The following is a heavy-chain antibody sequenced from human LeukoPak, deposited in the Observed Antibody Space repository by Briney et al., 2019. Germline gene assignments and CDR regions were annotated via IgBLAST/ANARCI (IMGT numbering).Heavy chain of an antibody. V-gene: IGHV4-61*08. Sequence: SGPTLVKPTQTLTLTCTFSGFSLSTSGVGVGWIRQPPGKALEWLGYIYYSGSTNYNPSLKSRVTISVDTSKNQFSLKLSSVTAADTAVYYCARRYYDILTGSFDYWGQGTLVTVSS. CDR3: ARRYYDILTGSFDY. J-gene: IGHJ4*02. D-gene: IGHD3-9*01. CDR1: GFSLSTSGVG. CDR2: IYYSGST.